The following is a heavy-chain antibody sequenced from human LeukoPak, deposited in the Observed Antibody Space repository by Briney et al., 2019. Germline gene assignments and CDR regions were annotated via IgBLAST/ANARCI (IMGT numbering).Heavy chain of an antibody. CDR2: IWYDGSNE. V-gene: IGHV3-30*02. CDR3: AKDHYDFWSGYYTPWGY. D-gene: IGHD3-3*01. J-gene: IGHJ4*02. CDR1: GFTFSSYG. Sequence: HPGGSLRLSCAASGFTFSSYGMHWVRQAPGKGLEWVAFIWYDGSNEYYADSVKGRFTISRDNSKNTLYLQMNSLRAEDTAVYYCAKDHYDFWSGYYTPWGYWGQGTLVTVPS.